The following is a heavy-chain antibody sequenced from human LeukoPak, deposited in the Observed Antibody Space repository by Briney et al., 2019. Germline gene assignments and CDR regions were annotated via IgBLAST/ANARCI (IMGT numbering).Heavy chain of an antibody. J-gene: IGHJ6*03. CDR1: EFTFSNYW. V-gene: IGHV3-53*01. CDR2: IYSGGST. Sequence: PGGSLRLSCEASEFTFSNYWMSWVRQAPGKGLEWVSVIYSGGSTYYADSVKGRFTVSRDNSKNTLYLQMNSLRAEDTAVYYCARDGGAPGYMDVWGKGTTVTVSS. D-gene: IGHD3-16*01. CDR3: ARDGGAPGYMDV.